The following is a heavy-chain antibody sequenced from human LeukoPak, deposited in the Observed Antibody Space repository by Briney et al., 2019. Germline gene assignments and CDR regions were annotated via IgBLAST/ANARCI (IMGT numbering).Heavy chain of an antibody. V-gene: IGHV3-49*04. D-gene: IGHD2/OR15-2a*01. CDR3: PGSFGELTFCDY. Sequence: GGSLRLSCTTSGFTFGDYGLIWVRQAPGKGLEWVSFIRSKTYGLKTEYAASVQGRFTIAKDHSKRNADLQINSLKSKDIAFYYFPGSFGELTFCDYGRQGTLVTVSS. CDR1: GFTFGDYG. CDR2: IRSKTYGLKT. J-gene: IGHJ4*02.